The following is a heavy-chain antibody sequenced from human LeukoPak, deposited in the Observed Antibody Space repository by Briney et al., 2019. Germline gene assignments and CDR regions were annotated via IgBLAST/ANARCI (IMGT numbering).Heavy chain of an antibody. CDR2: IYHSGGT. CDR3: ASFFPSV. CDR1: GDSISSGDYY. Sequence: PSETLSLTCTVSGDSISSGDYYWSWIRQPPGKGLEWIGNIYHSGGTQYNPSLKSRLTMSVDTSKNQFSLKLSSVTATDTAVYYCASFFPSVWGKGTTVTVSS. V-gene: IGHV4-38-2*02. J-gene: IGHJ6*04. D-gene: IGHD3-3*01.